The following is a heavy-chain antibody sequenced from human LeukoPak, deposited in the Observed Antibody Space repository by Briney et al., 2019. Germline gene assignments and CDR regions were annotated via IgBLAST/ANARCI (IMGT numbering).Heavy chain of an antibody. CDR1: GFTLSSYS. Sequence: GGSLRLSCAASGFTLSSYSMNWVRQAPGKGLEWVSSISSSSSYIYYADSVKGRFTISRDNAKNSLYLQMNSLRAEDTAIYYCAKQRSEVPVAASNYWGQGTLVTVSS. CDR2: ISSSSSYI. V-gene: IGHV3-21*04. CDR3: AKQRSEVPVAASNY. J-gene: IGHJ4*02. D-gene: IGHD2-2*01.